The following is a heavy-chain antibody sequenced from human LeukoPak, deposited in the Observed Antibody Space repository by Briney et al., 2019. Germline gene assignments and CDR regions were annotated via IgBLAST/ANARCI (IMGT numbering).Heavy chain of an antibody. V-gene: IGHV4-59*01. Sequence: SETLSLTCAVYGGSFSGYYWSWIRQPPGKGLEWIGYIYYSGSTNYNPSLKSRVTISVDTSKNQFSLKLSSVTAADTAVYYCARCVGATGPGYYYYYGMDVWGQGTTVTVSS. CDR2: IYYSGST. CDR1: GGSFSGYY. D-gene: IGHD1-26*01. CDR3: ARCVGATGPGYYYYYGMDV. J-gene: IGHJ6*02.